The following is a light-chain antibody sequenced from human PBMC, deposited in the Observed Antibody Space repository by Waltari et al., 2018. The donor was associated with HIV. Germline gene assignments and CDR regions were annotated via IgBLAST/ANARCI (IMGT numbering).Light chain of an antibody. V-gene: IGKV1-12*01. Sequence: DIQLTQSPSYVSASVGDRITITCRASRVIRNGLAWYQQKPGRAPNLLIYSTSRLQNGVPSRFVGSGSGTLFTLAINGLLADDFGTYYCQEADDFPHIFGAGTRVDIK. J-gene: IGKJ3*01. CDR3: QEADDFPHI. CDR1: RVIRNG. CDR2: STS.